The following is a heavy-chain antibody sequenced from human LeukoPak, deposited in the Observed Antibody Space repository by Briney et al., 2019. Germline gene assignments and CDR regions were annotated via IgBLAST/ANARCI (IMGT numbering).Heavy chain of an antibody. Sequence: GASVKVSCKASGYTFTSYGISWVRQAPGQGLEWMGWISAYNGNTNYAQKLQGRVTMTTDTSTSAAYMELRSLRSDDTAVYYCARDSIVVVPAAIGFDPWGQGTLVTVSS. V-gene: IGHV1-18*01. CDR2: ISAYNGNT. CDR3: ARDSIVVVPAAIGFDP. CDR1: GYTFTSYG. D-gene: IGHD2-2*01. J-gene: IGHJ5*02.